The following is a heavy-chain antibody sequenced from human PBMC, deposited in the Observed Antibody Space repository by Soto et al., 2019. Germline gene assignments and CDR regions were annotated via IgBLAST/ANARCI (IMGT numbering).Heavy chain of an antibody. CDR1: GFTFSSYE. CDR2: ISSSGSTK. Sequence: LRLSCEGSGFTFSSYEMNWVRQAPGKGLEWVSYISSSGSTKNYADSVKGRFTISRDNVKNSLYLQMNSLRAEDTAVYYCARVPRNFYYNGMDVWGQGTTVTVSS. J-gene: IGHJ6*02. CDR3: ARVPRNFYYNGMDV. V-gene: IGHV3-48*03.